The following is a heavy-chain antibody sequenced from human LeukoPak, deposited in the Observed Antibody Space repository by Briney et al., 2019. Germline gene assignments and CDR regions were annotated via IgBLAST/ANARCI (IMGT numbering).Heavy chain of an antibody. D-gene: IGHD3-10*01. Sequence: SETLSLTCTVSGGSISSYYWSWIRQPPGKGLEWIGYIYYSGSTNYNPSLKSRVTISVDTSKNQFSLKLSSVTAADTAVYYCARAGWFGEYYFDYWGQGTLVTVSS. CDR3: ARAGWFGEYYFDY. CDR1: GGSISSYY. CDR2: IYYSGST. V-gene: IGHV4-59*08. J-gene: IGHJ4*02.